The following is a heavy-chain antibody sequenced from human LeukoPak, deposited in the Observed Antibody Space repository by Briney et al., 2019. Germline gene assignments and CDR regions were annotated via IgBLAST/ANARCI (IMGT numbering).Heavy chain of an antibody. D-gene: IGHD3-10*01. J-gene: IGHJ4*02. CDR3: AKDLLWFGELFRDEGGFDY. Sequence: GGSLRLSCAASGFTFSSYGMHWVRQAPGKGLEWVAVISYDGSNKYYADSVKGRFTISRDNSKNTLYLQMNSLRAEDTAVYYCAKDLLWFGELFRDEGGFDYWGQGTLVTVSS. CDR2: ISYDGSNK. V-gene: IGHV3-30*18. CDR1: GFTFSSYG.